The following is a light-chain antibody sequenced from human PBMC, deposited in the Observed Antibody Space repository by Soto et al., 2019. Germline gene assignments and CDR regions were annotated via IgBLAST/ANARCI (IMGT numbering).Light chain of an antibody. J-gene: IGKJ2*01. V-gene: IGKV3-15*01. CDR2: AAS. Sequence: VMTQSPATLSVSPGERATLSCRASQTVSTNLAWYQQRPGQAPRLLIYAASARATGIPARFSGSGSGTEFTLTISSLQSEDFATYYCQQVYSFPHTFGQGTKLEV. CDR3: QQVYSFPHT. CDR1: QTVSTN.